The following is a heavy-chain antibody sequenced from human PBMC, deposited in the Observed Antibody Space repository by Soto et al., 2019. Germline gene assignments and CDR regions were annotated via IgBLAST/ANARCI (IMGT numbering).Heavy chain of an antibody. V-gene: IGHV3-21*01. CDR3: VSGSKITIFGVVTPLFV. CDR1: GFTFSSYS. J-gene: IGHJ6*04. CDR2: ISSSSSYI. Sequence: GSLRLSCAASGFTFSSYSMNWVRQAPGKGLEWVSSISSSSSYIYYADSVKGRFTISRDNAKNSLYLQMNSLRAEDTAVYYCVSGSKITIFGVVTPLFVWGKGTTVTVSS. D-gene: IGHD3-3*01.